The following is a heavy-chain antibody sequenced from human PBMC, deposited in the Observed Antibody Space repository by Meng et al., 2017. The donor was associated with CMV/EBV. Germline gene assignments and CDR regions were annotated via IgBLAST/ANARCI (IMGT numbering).Heavy chain of an antibody. D-gene: IGHD2-2*01. CDR2: INHSGST. V-gene: IGHV4-34*01. CDR3: ARGTPGYCSSTSCYSRSYYYGMDV. CDR1: GGSFSGYY. Sequence: SETLSLTCAVYGGSFSGYYWSWIRQPPGKGLEWIGEINHSGSTNYNPSLKSRVTISVDTSKNQFSLKLSSVTAADTAVYYCARGTPGYCSSTSCYSRSYYYGMDVWGQGTTVTVSS. J-gene: IGHJ6*02.